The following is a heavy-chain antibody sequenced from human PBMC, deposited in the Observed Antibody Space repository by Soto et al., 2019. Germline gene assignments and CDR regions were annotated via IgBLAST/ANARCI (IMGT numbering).Heavy chain of an antibody. CDR3: ARGDTAMITRYAFDI. V-gene: IGHV4-59*12. CDR2: IYYSGST. D-gene: IGHD5-18*01. J-gene: IGHJ3*02. Sequence: PSETLSLTCTVSGGSISPYYWSWIRQPPGKGLQWIGYIYYSGSTNYNPSLKSRLTISLDTSQNQFSLKLSSVTAADTAVYYCARGDTAMITRYAFDIWGQGTMVTVSS. CDR1: GGSISPYY.